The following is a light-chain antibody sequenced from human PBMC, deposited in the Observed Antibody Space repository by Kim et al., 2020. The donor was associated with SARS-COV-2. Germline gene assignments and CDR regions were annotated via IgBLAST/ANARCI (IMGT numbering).Light chain of an antibody. Sequence: EIVLTQSPGTLSLSPGERATLSCRASQSVSSSYLAWYQQKPGQAPRLLIYDASSRATGIPDRFSGSGSGTDFTLTISRLEPEDFAVYYCQQYSSSPPYTFGQGTKLEI. V-gene: IGKV3-20*01. CDR2: DAS. J-gene: IGKJ2*01. CDR3: QQYSSSPPYT. CDR1: QSVSSSY.